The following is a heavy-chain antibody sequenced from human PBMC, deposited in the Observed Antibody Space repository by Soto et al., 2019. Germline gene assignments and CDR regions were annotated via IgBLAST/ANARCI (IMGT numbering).Heavy chain of an antibody. J-gene: IGHJ4*02. CDR1: GGSFSGYY. Sequence: QVQLQQWGAGLLKPSETLSLPCAVYGGSFSGYYWSWIRQPPGKGLEWIGEINHSGSTNYNPSLKSRVTISVDTSKNQFSLKLSSVTAADTAVYYCAVTMVRVVGPPIDYWGQGTLVTVSS. V-gene: IGHV4-34*01. D-gene: IGHD3-10*01. CDR3: AVTMVRVVGPPIDY. CDR2: INHSGST.